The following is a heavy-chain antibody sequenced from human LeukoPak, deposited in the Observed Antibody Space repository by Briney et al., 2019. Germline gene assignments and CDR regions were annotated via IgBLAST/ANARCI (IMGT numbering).Heavy chain of an antibody. CDR3: AKDATPGNSVYDHFDY. CDR2: ISSSGSTI. Sequence: GGSLRLSCAASGFTFSDYYMSWIRQAPGKGLEWVSYISSSGSTIYYADSVKGRFTVSRDDPQNTLYLQMNSLRAEDAAIYYCAKDATPGNSVYDHFDYWGQGTLVTVSS. V-gene: IGHV3-11*01. CDR1: GFTFSDYY. J-gene: IGHJ4*02. D-gene: IGHD5/OR15-5a*01.